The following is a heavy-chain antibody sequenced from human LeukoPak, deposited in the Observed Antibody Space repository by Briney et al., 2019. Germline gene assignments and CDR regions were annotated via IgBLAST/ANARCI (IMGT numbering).Heavy chain of an antibody. CDR2: MNPNSGNT. D-gene: IGHD2-15*01. J-gene: IGHJ4*02. Sequence: ASVKVSCKASGYTFTSYDINWVRQATGQGLEWMGWMNPNSGNTGYAQKFQGRVTITRNTSISTAYMELSSLRSEDTAVYYCARCSFVGYCSGGSMGYWGQGTLVTVSS. CDR1: GYTFTSYD. V-gene: IGHV1-8*03. CDR3: ARCSFVGYCSGGSMGY.